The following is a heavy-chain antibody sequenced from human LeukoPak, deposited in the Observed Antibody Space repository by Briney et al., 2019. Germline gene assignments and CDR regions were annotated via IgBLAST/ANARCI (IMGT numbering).Heavy chain of an antibody. Sequence: PSETLSLTCAVYGGSFSGYYWSWIRQPPGKGLEWIGEINHSGSTNYNPSPKSRVTISVDTSKNQFSLKLSSVTAADTAVYYCARNSGWYGSPFDYWGQGTLVTVSS. CDR2: INHSGST. D-gene: IGHD6-19*01. J-gene: IGHJ4*02. CDR3: ARNSGWYGSPFDY. CDR1: GGSFSGYY. V-gene: IGHV4-34*01.